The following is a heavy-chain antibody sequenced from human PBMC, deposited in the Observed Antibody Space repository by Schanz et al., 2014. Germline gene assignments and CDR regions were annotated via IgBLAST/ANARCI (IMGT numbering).Heavy chain of an antibody. J-gene: IGHJ4*02. CDR1: GFSFSDYG. CDR2: ISSDETVT. D-gene: IGHD3-10*01. V-gene: IGHV3-30*18. CDR3: VKEGTVVSGSPRDY. Sequence: QVQLVESGGGVVQPGRSLRLSCAGSGFSFSDYGMHWVRQAPGRGLEWVAVISSDETVTYYVDSVKGRFTISRDNSKNTLDLQMSSLRADDTAVYYCVKEGTVVSGSPRDYWGQGALVTVSS.